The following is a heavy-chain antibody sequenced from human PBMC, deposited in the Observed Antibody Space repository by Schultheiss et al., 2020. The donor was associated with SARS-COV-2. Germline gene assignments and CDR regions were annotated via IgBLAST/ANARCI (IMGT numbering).Heavy chain of an antibody. Sequence: GGSLRLSCAASGFTFSSYAMSWVRQAPGKGLEWVSDINAAGDSTYYADSVRGRFTISRDNSKNTLDLLLNSLRAEDTAVYYCAKDRDKWELRGDWFDPWGQGTLVTVSS. CDR2: INAAGDST. CDR3: AKDRDKWELRGDWFDP. D-gene: IGHD1-26*01. V-gene: IGHV3-23*01. CDR1: GFTFSSYA. J-gene: IGHJ5*02.